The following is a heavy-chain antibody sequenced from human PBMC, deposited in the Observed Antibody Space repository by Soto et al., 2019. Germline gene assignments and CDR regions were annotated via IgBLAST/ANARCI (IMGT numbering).Heavy chain of an antibody. Sequence: ASVKVSCKASGYTFTSYGISWVRQAPGQGLEWMGWISAYNGNTNYAQKLQGRVTMTTDTSPSTAYMELRSLRSDETAVYYGARAGCSSTSCYVAYRNYYYYMDVWGKGTTVTVSS. CDR2: ISAYNGNT. J-gene: IGHJ6*03. CDR1: GYTFTSYG. D-gene: IGHD2-2*01. CDR3: ARAGCSSTSCYVAYRNYYYYMDV. V-gene: IGHV1-18*01.